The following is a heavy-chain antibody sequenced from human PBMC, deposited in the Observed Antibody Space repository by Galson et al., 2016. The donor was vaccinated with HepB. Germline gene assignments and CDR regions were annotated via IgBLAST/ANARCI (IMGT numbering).Heavy chain of an antibody. Sequence: SLRLSCAASGFIFSNSGMHWVRRAPGKGLEWVAVIWYDGSHKYTSDSVKGRFTISRDNSNNSVFLQMSSLTAEDTAMYYCAESRGYNYGFAEAWGQGTLVTVSS. V-gene: IGHV3-33*03. J-gene: IGHJ5*02. D-gene: IGHD5-12*01. CDR2: IWYDGSHK. CDR1: GFIFSNSG. CDR3: AESRGYNYGFAEA.